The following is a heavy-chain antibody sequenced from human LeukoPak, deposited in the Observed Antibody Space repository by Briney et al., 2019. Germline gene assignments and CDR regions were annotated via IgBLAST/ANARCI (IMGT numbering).Heavy chain of an antibody. CDR1: GGSISSYY. CDR3: ARQMRGMATITYYFDN. V-gene: IGHV4-4*07. CDR2: IHTSGST. J-gene: IGHJ4*02. Sequence: KASETLSLTCTVSGGSISSYYWSWIRQPAGKGLEWIGRIHTSGSTNYNPSLKSRVTISVDTSKNQFSLRLSSVTAADTAVYYCARQMRGMATITYYFDNWGQGTLVTVSS. D-gene: IGHD5-24*01.